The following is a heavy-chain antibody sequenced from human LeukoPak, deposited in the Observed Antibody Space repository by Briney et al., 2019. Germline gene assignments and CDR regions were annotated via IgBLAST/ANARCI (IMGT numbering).Heavy chain of an antibody. CDR1: GGSISSYY. Sequence: NPSETLSLTCTVSGGSISSYYWSWIRQPAGKGLEWIGRIYTSGSTNYNPSLKSRVTMSVDTSKNQFSLKLSSVTAADTAVYYCARGYGDFRVEGRYFHSWGQGTLVTVSS. D-gene: IGHD4-17*01. CDR3: ARGYGDFRVEGRYFHS. V-gene: IGHV4-4*07. CDR2: IYTSGST. J-gene: IGHJ4*02.